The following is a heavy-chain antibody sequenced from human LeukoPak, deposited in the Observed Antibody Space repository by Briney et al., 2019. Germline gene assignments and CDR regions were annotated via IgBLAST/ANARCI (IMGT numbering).Heavy chain of an antibody. Sequence: SQTPSLTCTVSGGSISSGSNYWSWIRQPAGKGLEWIGRMYTSGSTNYNPSLKSRVTISVDTSKNQFSLKLSSVTAADTAVYYCARGYSSSSAVGYYYYYMDVWGKGTTVTVSS. J-gene: IGHJ6*03. CDR2: MYTSGST. V-gene: IGHV4-61*02. CDR3: ARGYSSSSAVGYYYYYMDV. D-gene: IGHD6-6*01. CDR1: GGSISSGSNY.